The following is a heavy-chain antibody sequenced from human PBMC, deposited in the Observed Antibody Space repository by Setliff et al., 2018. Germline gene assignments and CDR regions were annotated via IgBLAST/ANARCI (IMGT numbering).Heavy chain of an antibody. V-gene: IGHV3-23*01. CDR2: ISGSGSST. CDR3: AKVNNRFWSGYYPYYYGMDV. Sequence: SCAASGFTFSSYAMSWVRQAPGKGLEWVSAISGSGSSTYYADSVKGRFTISRDNSNTLYLQMNSLRAEDTAVYYCAKVNNRFWSGYYPYYYGMDVWGQGTTVTVSS. CDR1: GFTFSSYA. D-gene: IGHD3-3*01. J-gene: IGHJ6*02.